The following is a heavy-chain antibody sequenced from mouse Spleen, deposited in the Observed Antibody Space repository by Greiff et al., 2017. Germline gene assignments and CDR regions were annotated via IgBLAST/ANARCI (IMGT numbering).Heavy chain of an antibody. J-gene: IGHJ4*01. D-gene: IGHD1-1*01. CDR3: ARQHSITNAMDY. CDR2: ISNGGGST. Sequence: EVMLVESGGGLVQPGGSLKLSCATSGFTFSDYYMYWVRQTPEKRLEWVAYISNGGGSTYYPDTVKGRFTISRDNAKNTLYLQMSRLKSEDTAMYYCARQHSITNAMDYWGQGTSVTVSS. CDR1: GFTFSDYY. V-gene: IGHV5-12*02.